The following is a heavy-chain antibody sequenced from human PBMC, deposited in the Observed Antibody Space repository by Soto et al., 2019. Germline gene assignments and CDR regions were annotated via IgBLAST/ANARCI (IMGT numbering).Heavy chain of an antibody. Sequence: DVQLVESGGGLVQPGRSLRLSCAASGFTFDDYAMHWVRQAPGKGLEWVSGISWNSGSIGYADSVKGRFTISRDNAKNSLYLQMNSLRAEDTALYYCAKEKRGVSYYYYGMDVWGQGTTVTVSS. CDR2: ISWNSGSI. J-gene: IGHJ6*02. CDR3: AKEKRGVSYYYYGMDV. D-gene: IGHD3-10*01. CDR1: GFTFDDYA. V-gene: IGHV3-9*01.